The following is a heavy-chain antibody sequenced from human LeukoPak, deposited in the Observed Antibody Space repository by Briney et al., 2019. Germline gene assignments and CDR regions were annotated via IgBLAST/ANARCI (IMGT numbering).Heavy chain of an antibody. D-gene: IGHD4-11*01. CDR3: ARQTRRFDP. CDR1: GGSISSSSYY. CDR2: IYYSGST. Sequence: KASETLSLTCTVSGGSISSSSYYWGWIRQPPGKGLEWIGSIYYSGSTYYNPSLKSRVTISVDTSKNQFSLKLSSVTAADTAVYYCARQTRRFDPWGQGTLVTVSS. V-gene: IGHV4-39*01. J-gene: IGHJ5*02.